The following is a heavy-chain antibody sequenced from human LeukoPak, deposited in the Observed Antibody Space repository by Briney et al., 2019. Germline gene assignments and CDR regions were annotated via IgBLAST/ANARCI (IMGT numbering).Heavy chain of an antibody. J-gene: IGHJ4*02. CDR1: GYTFTGYY. CDR2: INPNSGGT. Sequence: AXXXVSCKASGYTFTGYYMHWVRQAPGQGLEWMGRINPNSGGTNYAQKFQGRVTMNRDTSISTAYMELSRLRSDDTAVYYCARGTTVTTGELDYWGQGTLVTVSS. D-gene: IGHD4-17*01. CDR3: ARGTTVTTGELDY. V-gene: IGHV1-2*06.